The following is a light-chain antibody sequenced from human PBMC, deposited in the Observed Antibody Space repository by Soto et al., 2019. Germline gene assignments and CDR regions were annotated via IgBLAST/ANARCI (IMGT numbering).Light chain of an antibody. V-gene: IGKV3-20*01. CDR2: GTS. J-gene: IGKJ4*01. Sequence: EIVLTQSPGTLFLSPGERATLSCRASQSVRSSYLAWYQQKPGQTPRLLMYGTSGRATGIPDRFIGSGSGTDFTLTISRLEPEDFAVYYCQQYGDSPTFGGGTKVEIK. CDR3: QQYGDSPT. CDR1: QSVRSSY.